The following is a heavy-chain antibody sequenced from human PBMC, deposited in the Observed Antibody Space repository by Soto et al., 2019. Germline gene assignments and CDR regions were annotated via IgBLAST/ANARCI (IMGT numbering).Heavy chain of an antibody. CDR3: ARGRAIVVVPAAMRRSPGAFDI. CDR2: IIPIFGTA. V-gene: IGHV1-69*13. CDR1: GGTFSSYA. D-gene: IGHD2-2*01. J-gene: IGHJ3*02. Sequence: SVKVSCKASGGTFSSYAISWVRQAPGQGLEWMGGIIPIFGTANYAQKFQGRVTITADESTSTAYMELSSLRSEDTAVYYCARGRAIVVVPAAMRRSPGAFDIWGQGTMVTVSS.